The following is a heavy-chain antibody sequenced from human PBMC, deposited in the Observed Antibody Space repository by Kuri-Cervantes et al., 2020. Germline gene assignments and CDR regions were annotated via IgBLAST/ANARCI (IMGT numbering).Heavy chain of an antibody. CDR1: GFTFSSYW. CDR2: IKSKTDGVAT. J-gene: IGHJ6*02. V-gene: IGHV3-15*01. CDR3: TTPGEQLEHYYYYGMDV. D-gene: IGHD1-1*01. Sequence: GESLKISCAASGFTFSSYWMSWVRQAPGKGLEWVGRIKSKTDGVATDYAAPVKGRFTISRDDSKNTLYLQMNSLKTEDTAVYYCTTPGEQLEHYYYYGMDVWGQGTTVTVSS.